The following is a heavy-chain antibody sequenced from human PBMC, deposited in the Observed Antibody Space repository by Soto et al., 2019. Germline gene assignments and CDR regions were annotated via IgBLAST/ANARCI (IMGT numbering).Heavy chain of an antibody. Sequence: EVQLLESGGGLVQPGGSLRLSCAASGFIFSNYGMHWVRQAPGTGLEWISYVGASATSRYYADSVKGRFTISRDNAKNSLYLQMTSLRGDDTAVYYCAGALLLGGSSGWGFNYWGQGSLVTVSS. D-gene: IGHD3-22*01. CDR1: GFIFSNYG. J-gene: IGHJ4*02. V-gene: IGHV3-48*01. CDR2: VGASATSR. CDR3: AGALLLGGSSGWGFNY.